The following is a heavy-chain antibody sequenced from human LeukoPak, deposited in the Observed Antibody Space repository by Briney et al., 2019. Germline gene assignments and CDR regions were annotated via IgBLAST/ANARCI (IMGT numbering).Heavy chain of an antibody. Sequence: SETLSLTCTVSGGSISSSSYYWGWIRQPPGKGLEWIGGIYYSGSTYYNPSLKSRVTISVDTSKNQFSLELSSVTAADTAVYYCLKYYDISYYYYMDVWGKGTKVTVSS. CDR2: IYYSGST. J-gene: IGHJ6*03. D-gene: IGHD3-9*01. V-gene: IGHV4-39*01. CDR3: LKYYDISYYYYMDV. CDR1: GGSISSSSYY.